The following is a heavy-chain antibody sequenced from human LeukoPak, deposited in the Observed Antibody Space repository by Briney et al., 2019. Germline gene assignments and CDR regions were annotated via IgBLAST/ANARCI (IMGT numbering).Heavy chain of an antibody. Sequence: GASVKVSCKASGYTFTSYSMNWVRQAPGQGLEWMGWINPNSGGTNYAQKFQGRVTMTRDTSISTAYMELSRLRSDDTAVYYCARVSLSWGYYGSGSYHWFDPWGQGTLVTVSS. CDR3: ARVSLSWGYYGSGSYHWFDP. V-gene: IGHV1-2*02. J-gene: IGHJ5*02. CDR2: INPNSGGT. D-gene: IGHD3-10*01. CDR1: GYTFTSYS.